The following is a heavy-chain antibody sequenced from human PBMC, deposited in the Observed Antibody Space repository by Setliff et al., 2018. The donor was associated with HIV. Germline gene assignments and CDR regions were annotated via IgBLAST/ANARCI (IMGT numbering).Heavy chain of an antibody. CDR1: PGSITVYY. Sequence: SETLSLTCNVSPGSITVYYWTWVRQPPGRGLEWIGYIFYSGTTNYNPSLKSRVTISSDTSKNQFSLSLTSVTAADTAVYYCARDPHDYGDLPRCFDYWGQGALVTVSS. CDR3: ARDPHDYGDLPRCFDY. V-gene: IGHV4-59*12. D-gene: IGHD4-17*01. J-gene: IGHJ4*02. CDR2: IFYSGTT.